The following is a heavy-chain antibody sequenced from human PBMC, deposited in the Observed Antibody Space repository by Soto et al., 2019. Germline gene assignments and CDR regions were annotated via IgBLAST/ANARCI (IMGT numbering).Heavy chain of an antibody. CDR3: AKDLPLYCSSTSCYDDY. Sequence: GGSLRLSCAASGFTFSSYAMSWVRQAPGKGLEWVSAISGSGGSTYYADSVKGRFTISRDNSKNTLYLQMNSLRAEDTAVYYCAKDLPLYCSSTSCYDDYWGQGTLVTVS. V-gene: IGHV3-23*01. CDR2: ISGSGGST. CDR1: GFTFSSYA. D-gene: IGHD2-2*01. J-gene: IGHJ4*02.